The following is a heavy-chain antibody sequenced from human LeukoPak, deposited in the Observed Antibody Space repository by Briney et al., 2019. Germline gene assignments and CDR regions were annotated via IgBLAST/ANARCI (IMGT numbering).Heavy chain of an antibody. CDR3: AKEAGSRVVVKNAFDI. V-gene: IGHV3-48*03. Sequence: PGGSLRLSCAASGFTFSSYEMNWVRQAPGKGLEWVSYISSGGTGKYYADSVKGRFTISRDNSKNTMYLQMNSLRAEDTAVYYCAKEAGSRVVVKNAFDIWGQGTMVTVSS. D-gene: IGHD3-22*01. CDR1: GFTFSSYE. J-gene: IGHJ3*02. CDR2: ISSGGTGK.